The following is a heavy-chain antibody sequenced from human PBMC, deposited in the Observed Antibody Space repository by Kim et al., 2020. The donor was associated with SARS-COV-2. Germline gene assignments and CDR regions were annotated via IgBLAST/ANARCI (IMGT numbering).Heavy chain of an antibody. D-gene: IGHD2-21*02. V-gene: IGHV4-59*13. J-gene: IGHJ4*02. CDR2: IYYSGST. Sequence: SETLSLTCTVSGGSISSYYWSWIRQPPGKGLEWIGYIYYSGSTNYNPSLKSRVTISVDTSKNQFSLKLSSVTAADTAVYYCARGGGNSGTSFDYWGQGTLVTVSS. CDR3: ARGGGNSGTSFDY. CDR1: GGSISSYY.